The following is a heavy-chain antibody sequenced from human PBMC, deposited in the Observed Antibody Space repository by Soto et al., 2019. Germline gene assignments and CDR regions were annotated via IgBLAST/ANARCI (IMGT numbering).Heavy chain of an antibody. D-gene: IGHD3-3*01. Sequence: GESLKISCKGSGYSFTSYWISWVRQMPGKGLEWMGRIDPSDSYTNYSPSFQGHVTISADKSISTADLQWSSLKASDTARYYCARSSGNGEFTLISYYGIYVLCQGTSVTVS. J-gene: IGHJ6*02. V-gene: IGHV5-10-1*01. CDR3: ARSSGNGEFTLISYYGIYV. CDR2: IDPSDSYT. CDR1: GYSFTSYW.